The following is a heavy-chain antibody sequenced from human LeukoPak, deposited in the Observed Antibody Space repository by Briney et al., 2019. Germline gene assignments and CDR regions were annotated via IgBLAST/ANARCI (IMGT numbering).Heavy chain of an antibody. D-gene: IGHD3-10*02. Sequence: SGPTLVNPTQTLTLTCTFSGFSLSTRKMCVSWIRQTPGKALEWLARIDWVDEKHYRTSLRTRLTVSKDTSKSQVVLTMTNMDPVDTATYYCARVVRLSDNNFFDYWGQGNLVTVSS. CDR1: GFSLSTRKMC. CDR2: IDWVDEK. CDR3: ARVVRLSDNNFFDY. J-gene: IGHJ4*02. V-gene: IGHV2-70*11.